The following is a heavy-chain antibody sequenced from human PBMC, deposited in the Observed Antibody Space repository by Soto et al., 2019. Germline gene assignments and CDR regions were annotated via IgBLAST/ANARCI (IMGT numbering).Heavy chain of an antibody. V-gene: IGHV4-31*03. D-gene: IGHD3-9*01. CDR2: IYYMGST. J-gene: IGHJ4*02. CDR3: ARYSQAYDILTGLDY. CDR1: GGSISSGGYY. Sequence: QVQLQESGPGLVKPSQTLSLTCTVSGGSISSGGYYWSWIRQHPGKGLEWIGYIYYMGSTYYNPFLKSRVTTAVDTSKNQFSLKLSSVTAAHTAVYYCARYSQAYDILTGLDYWGQGTLVTVSS.